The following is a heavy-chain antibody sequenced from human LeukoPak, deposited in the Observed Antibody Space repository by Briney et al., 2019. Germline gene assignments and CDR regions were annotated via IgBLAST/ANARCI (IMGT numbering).Heavy chain of an antibody. D-gene: IGHD5-18*01. Sequence: PSETPSLTCDVSGVSINTCCYYWTWIPQPPGKGLEWIGYKHYSGSTRYNSSLRSRLTISLDSSKNQFSLRLTSVTAADTAVYYCARGRSYGFDFDSWGPGTLVIVSS. CDR2: KHYSGST. CDR3: ARGRSYGFDFDS. V-gene: IGHV4-61*01. J-gene: IGHJ4*02. CDR1: GVSINTCCYY.